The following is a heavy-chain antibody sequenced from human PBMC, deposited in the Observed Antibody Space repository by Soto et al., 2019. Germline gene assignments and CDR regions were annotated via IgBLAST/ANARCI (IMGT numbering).Heavy chain of an antibody. CDR2: ISYDGSNK. D-gene: IGHD6-13*01. CDR1: GFTFSSYA. V-gene: IGHV3-30-3*01. CDR3: AREAAAGILWGGMDV. J-gene: IGHJ6*02. Sequence: QVQLVESGGGVVQPGRSLRLSCAASGFTFSSYAMHWVRQAPGKGLEWVAVISYDGSNKYYADSVKGRFTISRDNSKNTLYLQMNSLRAEDTAVYYCAREAAAGILWGGMDVWGQGTTVTVSS.